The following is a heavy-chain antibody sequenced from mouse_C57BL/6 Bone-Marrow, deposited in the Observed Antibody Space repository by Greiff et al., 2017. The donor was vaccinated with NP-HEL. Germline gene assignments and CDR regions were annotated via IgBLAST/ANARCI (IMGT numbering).Heavy chain of an antibody. D-gene: IGHD1-1*01. V-gene: IGHV1-61*01. J-gene: IGHJ1*03. CDR2: IYPSDSET. Sequence: KQSCKASGYTFTSYWMDWVKQRPGQGLEWIGNIYPSDSETHYNQKFKDKATLTVDKSSSTAYMQLSSLTSEDSAVYYCARRDGHWYFDVWGTGTTVTVSS. CDR3: ARRDGHWYFDV. CDR1: GYTFTSYW.